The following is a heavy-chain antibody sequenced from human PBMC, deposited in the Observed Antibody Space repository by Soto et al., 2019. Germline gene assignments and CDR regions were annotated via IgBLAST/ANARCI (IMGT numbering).Heavy chain of an antibody. D-gene: IGHD3-22*01. CDR1: GYTFTKYY. CDR3: ARALLNDSSGFSYHAFDI. CDR2: LNPSGGST. Sequence: ASVKVSCKASGYTFTKYYIHWVRQAPGQGLEWMGILNPSGGSTIYAQNFQGRVTMTRDRPTTTVYMELSSLRSEDTAMYYCARALLNDSSGFSYHAFDIWGQGTMVTVSS. J-gene: IGHJ3*02. V-gene: IGHV1-46*01.